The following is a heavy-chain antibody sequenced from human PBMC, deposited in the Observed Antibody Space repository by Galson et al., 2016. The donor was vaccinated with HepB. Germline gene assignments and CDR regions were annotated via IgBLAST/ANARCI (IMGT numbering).Heavy chain of an antibody. J-gene: IGHJ5*02. V-gene: IGHV1-18*01. CDR1: GYTFSSYA. CDR3: AREEDFNWFDP. CDR2: ISANNGNT. Sequence: SVKVSCKASGYTFSSYAVNWVRQAPGQGLGWMGWISANNGNTIYVEKFQGRVSMTTDTSTSTAYMELRSLKSDDTAVYYCAREEDFNWFDPWGQGTLVTVSS.